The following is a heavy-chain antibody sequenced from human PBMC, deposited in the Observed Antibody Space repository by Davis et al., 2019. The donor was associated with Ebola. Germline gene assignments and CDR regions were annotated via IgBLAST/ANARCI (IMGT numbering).Heavy chain of an antibody. Sequence: GESLKISCAASGFTFSDYYMSWIRQAPGKGLEWVSYISSSSSYTNYADSVKGRFTISRDNAKNSLYLQMNSLRAEDTAVYYCASEVQGLLWGQGTLVTVSS. CDR2: ISSSSSYT. CDR3: ASEVQGLL. CDR1: GFTFSDYY. J-gene: IGHJ4*02. V-gene: IGHV3-11*06. D-gene: IGHD2-15*01.